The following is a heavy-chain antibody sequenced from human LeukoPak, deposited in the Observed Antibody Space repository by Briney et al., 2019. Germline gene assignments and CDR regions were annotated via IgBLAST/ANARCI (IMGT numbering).Heavy chain of an antibody. CDR3: AKDGAGYSSGWYFDY. CDR1: GFTFSSYA. J-gene: IGHJ4*02. V-gene: IGHV3-23*01. Sequence: GGSLRLSCAASGFTFSSYAMSWVRQAPGKGLEWVSAISGSGGSKYYADSVKGRFTISRDNSKNTLCLRMNSLRAEDTAVYYCAKDGAGYSSGWYFDYWGQGTLVTVSS. D-gene: IGHD6-19*01. CDR2: ISGSGGSK.